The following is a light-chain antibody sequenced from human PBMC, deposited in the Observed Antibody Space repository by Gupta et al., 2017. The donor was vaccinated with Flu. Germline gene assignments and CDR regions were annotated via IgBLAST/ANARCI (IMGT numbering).Light chain of an antibody. Sequence: QSVLTPPPSASGTPGQRVSVSCSGSISNIGGNAVNWYQHLPGMAPKLLIYSNNQRPAGVPDRFSASKSGTSSSLAISGLQSEYEADYYCATWDDSLNGLVFGGGTKLTVL. CDR1: ISNIGGNA. V-gene: IGLV1-44*01. CDR3: ATWDDSLNGLV. CDR2: SNN. J-gene: IGLJ2*01.